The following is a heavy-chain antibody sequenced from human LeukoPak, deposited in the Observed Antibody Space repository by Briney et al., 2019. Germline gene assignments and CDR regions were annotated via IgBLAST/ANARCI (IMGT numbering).Heavy chain of an antibody. D-gene: IGHD3-10*01. Sequence: GGSLRLSCAASGFTFSSYGMHWVRQAPGKGLEWVAVISYDGSNKYYADSVKGRFTISRDNSKNTLYLQMNGLRAEDTAVYYCAKDLSPERFGELFDYWGQGTLVTVSS. J-gene: IGHJ4*02. V-gene: IGHV3-30*18. CDR1: GFTFSSYG. CDR2: ISYDGSNK. CDR3: AKDLSPERFGELFDY.